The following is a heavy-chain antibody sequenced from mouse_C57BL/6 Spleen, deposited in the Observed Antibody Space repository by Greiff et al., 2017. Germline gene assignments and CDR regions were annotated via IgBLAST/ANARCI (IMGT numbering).Heavy chain of an antibody. J-gene: IGHJ1*03. CDR2: INPYNGDT. V-gene: IGHV1-20*01. Sequence: EVQLKESGPELVKPGDSVKISCKASGYSFTGYFMNWVMQSHGKSLEWIGRINPYNGDTFYNQKFKGKATLTVDKSSSTAHMELRSLTSEASAVYYCARRGVYGSKGYFDVWGTGTTVTVSS. CDR3: ARRGVYGSKGYFDV. D-gene: IGHD1-1*01. CDR1: GYSFTGYF.